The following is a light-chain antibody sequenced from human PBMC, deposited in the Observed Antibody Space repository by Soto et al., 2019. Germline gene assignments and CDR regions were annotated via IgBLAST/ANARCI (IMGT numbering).Light chain of an antibody. Sequence: QAVVTQPPSASGTPGQRVTISCSGSSSNIGSTTVNWYQQLPGTAPKLLIYSDNQRPSGVPDRFSGSKSGTSASLAIGGLQSEDEADYYCAAWDDSLNGPVFGGGTKVTVL. V-gene: IGLV1-44*01. CDR2: SDN. J-gene: IGLJ2*01. CDR3: AAWDDSLNGPV. CDR1: SSNIGSTT.